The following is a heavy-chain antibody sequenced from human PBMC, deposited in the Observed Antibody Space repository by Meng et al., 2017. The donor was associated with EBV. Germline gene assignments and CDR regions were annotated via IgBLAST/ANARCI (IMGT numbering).Heavy chain of an antibody. J-gene: IGHJ4*02. Sequence: QVQLQESGPGLVKPSETLSLTCTVSGGSVNNESYYWGWIRQPPGKGLEYIGYIYYTGSTNYNSSLKSRVTISLDKSKNQFSLKLTSLTAADTAIYYCARGSYGSGSYFDYWGQGTLVTVSS. CDR2: IYYTGST. CDR1: GGSVNNESYY. D-gene: IGHD3-10*01. V-gene: IGHV4-61*01. CDR3: ARGSYGSGSYFDY.